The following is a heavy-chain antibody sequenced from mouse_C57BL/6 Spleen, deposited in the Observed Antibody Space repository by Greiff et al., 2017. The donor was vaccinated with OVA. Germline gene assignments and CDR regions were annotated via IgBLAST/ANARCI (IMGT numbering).Heavy chain of an antibody. J-gene: IGHJ3*01. CDR2: ISDGGSYT. Sequence: EVKLVESGGGLVKPGGSLKLSCAASGFTFSSYAMSWVRQTPEKRLEWVATISDGGSYTYYPDNVKGRFTISRDNAKNNLYLQMSHLKSEDTAMYYCARDKAWFADWGQGTLVTVSA. CDR1: GFTFSSYA. CDR3: ARDKAWFAD. V-gene: IGHV5-4*01.